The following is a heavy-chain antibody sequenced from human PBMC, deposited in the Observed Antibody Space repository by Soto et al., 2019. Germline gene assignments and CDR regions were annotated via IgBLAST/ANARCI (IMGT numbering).Heavy chain of an antibody. Sequence: QVQLVQSGAEEKKPGASVKVSCKASGYTFTGYAMYWVRQAPGQRLEWMRWINAGNGNTKYSQKFQGRVTITRDTSASTAYMELSSLRSEDTAVYYCARAVAVAADFDYWGQGTLVTVSS. CDR3: ARAVAVAADFDY. CDR1: GYTFTGYA. V-gene: IGHV1-3*05. J-gene: IGHJ4*02. D-gene: IGHD6-19*01. CDR2: INAGNGNT.